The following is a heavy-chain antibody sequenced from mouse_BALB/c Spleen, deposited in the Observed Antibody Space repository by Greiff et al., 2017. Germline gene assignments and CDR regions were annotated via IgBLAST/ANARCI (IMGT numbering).Heavy chain of an antibody. Sequence: DVMLVESGGGLVKPGGSLKLSCAASGFAFSSYDMSWVRQTPEKRLEWVAYISSGGGSTYYPDTVKGRFTISSDNAKNTLYLQMSSLKSEDTAMYYCARLYDYDVAWFAYWGQGTLVTVSA. V-gene: IGHV5-12-1*01. J-gene: IGHJ3*01. D-gene: IGHD2-4*01. CDR3: ARLYDYDVAWFAY. CDR2: ISSGGGST. CDR1: GFAFSSYD.